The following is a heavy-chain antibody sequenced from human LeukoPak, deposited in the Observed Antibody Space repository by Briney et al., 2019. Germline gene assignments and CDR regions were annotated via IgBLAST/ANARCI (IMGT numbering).Heavy chain of an antibody. Sequence: SGTLSLTCAVSGGSISTSNWWNWVRQPPGKGLEWIGEIYHSGNTNYNPSLKSRVTISVDKSKNQFSLKVSSVTAADTAVYYCARGRTSLSGSYSGTLFDYWGQGTLVTVAS. D-gene: IGHD1-26*01. CDR3: ARGRTSLSGSYSGTLFDY. CDR1: GGSISTSNW. J-gene: IGHJ4*02. V-gene: IGHV4-4*02. CDR2: IYHSGNT.